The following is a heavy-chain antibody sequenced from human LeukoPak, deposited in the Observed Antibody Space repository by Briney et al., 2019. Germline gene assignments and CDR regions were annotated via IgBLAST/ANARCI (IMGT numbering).Heavy chain of an antibody. CDR1: GYTFTGYY. V-gene: IGHV1-2*02. CDR3: ARDRGRGYSYGLYYFDY. D-gene: IGHD5-18*01. CDR2: INPNSGDT. J-gene: IGHJ4*02. Sequence: ASVKVSCKASGYTFTGYYMHWVRQAPGQGLEWMGWINPNSGDTHYAQKFQGRVTMTRDTSISTAYMELSRLRSDDTAVYYCARDRGRGYSYGLYYFDYWGQGTLVTVSS.